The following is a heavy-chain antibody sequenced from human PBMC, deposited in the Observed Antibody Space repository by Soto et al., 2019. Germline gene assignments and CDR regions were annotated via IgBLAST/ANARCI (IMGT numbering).Heavy chain of an antibody. J-gene: IGHJ4*02. CDR1: GYSFTDYH. V-gene: IGHV1-2*02. CDR2: INPHSGDT. Sequence: SVRVSCEPPGYSFTDYHLQWVRQARGLGPEWMGWINPHSGDTNFAQTFQGRATLTRITPIITVYIDLSTLTPDDPAVYHCARGRILCSGAFCSEAIQADFDTGGQGTQVTV. CDR3: ARGRILCSGAFCSEAIQADFDT. D-gene: IGHD3-3*01.